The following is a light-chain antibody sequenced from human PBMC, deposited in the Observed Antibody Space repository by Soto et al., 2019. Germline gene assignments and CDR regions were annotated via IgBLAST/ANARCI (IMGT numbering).Light chain of an antibody. V-gene: IGKV1-17*01. CDR1: QGIGND. CDR2: AAS. J-gene: IGKJ4*01. CDR3: QHHNSYLALS. Sequence: DIQMTQAPSSLSASVGDRVTITCRASQGIGNDLGCYQQKTGKAHTRLIYAASTLPNGVPSRFSVSGSVTEFTLTISSLQPEDFATYYCQHHNSYLALSCGGANKVDIK.